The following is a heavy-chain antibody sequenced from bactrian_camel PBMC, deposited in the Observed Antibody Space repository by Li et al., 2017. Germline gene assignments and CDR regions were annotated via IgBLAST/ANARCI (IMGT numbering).Heavy chain of an antibody. J-gene: IGHJ4*01. D-gene: IGHD7*01. Sequence: VQLVESGGGLVQAGGSLRLSCAASGFTFSGYAMSWVRQAPGRGLEWVSVINSGNSGTYYAESVKGRFAISRDNAKNMLYLQMNSLKTEDTAVYYCAAVGTGGWFPYNSEYNYWGRGTQVTVS. CDR1: GFTFSGYA. V-gene: IGHV3S31*01. CDR2: INSGNSGT. CDR3: AAVGTGGWFPYNSEYNY.